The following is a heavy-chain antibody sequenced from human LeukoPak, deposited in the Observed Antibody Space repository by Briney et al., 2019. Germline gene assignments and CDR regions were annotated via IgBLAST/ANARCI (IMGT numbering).Heavy chain of an antibody. D-gene: IGHD2-2*01. CDR2: IWYDGSNK. CDR1: GFTFSSYG. Sequence: GSLRLSCAASGFTFSSYGMHWVRQAPGKGLEWVAVIWYDGSNKYYADSVKGRFTISRDNSKNTLYPQMNSLRAEDTAVYYCARDSCSSTSCYGGYSFDYWGQGTLVTVSS. V-gene: IGHV3-33*01. CDR3: ARDSCSSTSCYGGYSFDY. J-gene: IGHJ4*02.